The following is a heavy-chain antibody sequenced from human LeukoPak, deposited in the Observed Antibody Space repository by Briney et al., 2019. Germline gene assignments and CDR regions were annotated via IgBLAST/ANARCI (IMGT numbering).Heavy chain of an antibody. Sequence: GGSLRLSCAASGFTFSSYSMNWVRQAPGKGLEWMGGFDPEDGETIYAQKFQGRVTMTEDTSTDTAYMELSSLRSEDTAVYYCATDRRGYSYGSFRYWGQGTLVTVSS. CDR2: FDPEDGET. J-gene: IGHJ4*02. CDR3: ATDRRGYSYGSFRY. D-gene: IGHD5-18*01. CDR1: GFTFSSYS. V-gene: IGHV1-24*01.